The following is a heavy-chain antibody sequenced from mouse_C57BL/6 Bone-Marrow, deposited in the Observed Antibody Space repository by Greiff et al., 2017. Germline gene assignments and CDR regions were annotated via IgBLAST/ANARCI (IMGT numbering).Heavy chain of an antibody. V-gene: IGHV1-19*01. D-gene: IGHD1-1*01. J-gene: IGHJ2*01. CDR3: ARTTVVDK. CDR2: INTYIGGT. CDR1: GYTFTDYY. Sequence: EVQLQQSGPVLVKPGASVKLSCKASGYTFTDYYMNWVKQSPGKSLEWIGVINTYIGGTSYNQKFKGKATFTVDKSSSTAYMELNSLTSEDSAVYYCARTTVVDKWGQGTTLTVSS.